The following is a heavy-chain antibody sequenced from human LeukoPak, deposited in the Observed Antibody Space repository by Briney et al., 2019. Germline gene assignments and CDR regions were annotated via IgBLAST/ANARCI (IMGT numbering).Heavy chain of an antibody. CDR2: IIPIFGTA. CDR1: GGTFSSYA. CDR3: ARGREVLRYFDWLLNNRFDP. J-gene: IGHJ5*02. V-gene: IGHV1-69*13. D-gene: IGHD3-9*01. Sequence: VASVKVSCKASGGTFSSYAISWVRQAPGQGLEWMGGIIPIFGTANYAQKFQGRVTITADESTSTAYMELSSLRSEDTAVYYCARGREVLRYFDWLLNNRFDPWGQGTLVTVSS.